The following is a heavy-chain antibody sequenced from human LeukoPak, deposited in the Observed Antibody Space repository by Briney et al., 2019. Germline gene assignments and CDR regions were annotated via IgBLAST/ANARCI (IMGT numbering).Heavy chain of an antibody. CDR3: AREGGSYGMDV. D-gene: IGHD5-12*01. CDR2: IYHSGTT. J-gene: IGHJ6*04. V-gene: IGHV4-38-2*02. Sequence: PSETLSLTCGVSGYSITSGYYWGWIRQPPGRGPEWIGSIYHSGTTYYNPSLKSRVTVSVDTSKNQFSLKPSSVTAADTAVYYCAREGGSYGMDVWGKGTTVTVSS. CDR1: GYSITSGYY.